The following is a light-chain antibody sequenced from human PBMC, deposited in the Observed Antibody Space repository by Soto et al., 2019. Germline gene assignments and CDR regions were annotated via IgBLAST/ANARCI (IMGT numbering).Light chain of an antibody. J-gene: IGKJ1*01. Sequence: ETVMTQSPATLSVSPGERATLSCRASQSVSSNFAGYQQKPGQAPRLLIYGASTRATGIPARFSGSGSGTEFTLTISSLQSEDFAVYYCQQYKNWPPWTFGQGTKVEIK. CDR2: GAS. CDR3: QQYKNWPPWT. V-gene: IGKV3-15*01. CDR1: QSVSSN.